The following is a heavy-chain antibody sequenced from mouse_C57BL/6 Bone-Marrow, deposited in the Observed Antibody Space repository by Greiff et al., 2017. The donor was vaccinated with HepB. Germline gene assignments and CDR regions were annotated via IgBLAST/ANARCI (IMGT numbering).Heavy chain of an antibody. CDR2: ISYDGSN. CDR3: ARVLGYPRDYYAMDY. CDR1: GYSITSGYY. Sequence: EVKLEESGPGLVKPSQSLSLTCSVTGYSITSGYYWNWIRQFPGNKLEWMGYISYDGSNNYNPSLKNRISITRDTSKNQFFLKLNSVTTEDTATYYCARVLGYPRDYYAMDYWGQGTSVTVSS. J-gene: IGHJ4*01. D-gene: IGHD2-2*01. V-gene: IGHV3-6*01.